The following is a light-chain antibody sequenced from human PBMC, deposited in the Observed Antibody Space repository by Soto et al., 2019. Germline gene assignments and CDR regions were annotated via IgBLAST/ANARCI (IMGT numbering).Light chain of an antibody. Sequence: EIVLTQSPGTLSLSPGERATLSCRASRSVSSYLAWYQQKPGQAPRLLIYDASSRATGIPARFSGSGSGTDFALTISSLEPEDFAVYYCQQRSNWPSITFGQGTRLEN. CDR3: QQRSNWPSIT. CDR1: RSVSSY. CDR2: DAS. V-gene: IGKV3-11*01. J-gene: IGKJ5*01.